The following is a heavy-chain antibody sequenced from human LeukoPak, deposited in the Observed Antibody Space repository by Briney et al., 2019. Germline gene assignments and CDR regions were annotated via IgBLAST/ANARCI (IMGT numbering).Heavy chain of an antibody. CDR1: GFTFSSYW. Sequence: GGSLRLSCAASGFTFSSYWMHWVRQAPGKGLVWVSRINSDGSSTNYADSVKGRFTISRDNSKNTLYLQLNSLRAEVTAVYYCARDLRSTDDSYWGQGTLVTVSS. J-gene: IGHJ4*02. CDR2: INSDGSST. CDR3: ARDLRSTDDSY. V-gene: IGHV3-74*01. D-gene: IGHD2-2*01.